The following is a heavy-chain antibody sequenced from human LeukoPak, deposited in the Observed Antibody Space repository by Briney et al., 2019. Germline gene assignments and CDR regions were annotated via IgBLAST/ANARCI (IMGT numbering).Heavy chain of an antibody. J-gene: IGHJ5*02. CDR1: GFTFSSYA. CDR2: VSGSNGNT. D-gene: IGHD6-13*01. V-gene: IGHV3-23*01. Sequence: PGGSLRLSCAASGFTFSSYAMSWVRQAPGEGLEWVSTVSGSNGNTHYADSVKGRFTISRDNSKNTLYLQMNSLRAEDTAVYYCVRESPVAAVGRSWFDPWGQGTLVTVS. CDR3: VRESPVAAVGRSWFDP.